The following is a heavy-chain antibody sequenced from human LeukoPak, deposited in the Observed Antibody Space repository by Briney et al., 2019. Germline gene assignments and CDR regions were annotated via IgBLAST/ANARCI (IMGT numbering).Heavy chain of an antibody. J-gene: IGHJ4*02. CDR3: ARGGYSSGWYVLYYFDF. CDR2: IIGSSSYI. D-gene: IGHD6-19*01. V-gene: IGHV3-21*01. Sequence: GGSLRLSCAASGFTFSDYAMNWVRQAPGKGLEWVSSIIGSSSYIYYADSVKGRFTISRDNAKNSLYLQMKSLRAEDTAVYYCARGGYSSGWYVLYYFDFWGQGSLVTVSS. CDR1: GFTFSDYA.